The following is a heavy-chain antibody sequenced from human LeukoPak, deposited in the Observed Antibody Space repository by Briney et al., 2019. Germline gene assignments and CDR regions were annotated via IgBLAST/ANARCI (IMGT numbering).Heavy chain of an antibody. CDR3: ARDSPPRGSSGYYPSY. CDR1: GYTFTSYG. V-gene: IGHV1-18*01. Sequence: GASVKVSCKASGYTFTSYGISWVRQAPGQGLEWMGWISAYNGNTNYAQKLQGRVTMTTDTSTSTAYMELRSLRSDDTAVYYCARDSPPRGSSGYYPSYWGQGTLVTVSS. D-gene: IGHD3-22*01. CDR2: ISAYNGNT. J-gene: IGHJ4*02.